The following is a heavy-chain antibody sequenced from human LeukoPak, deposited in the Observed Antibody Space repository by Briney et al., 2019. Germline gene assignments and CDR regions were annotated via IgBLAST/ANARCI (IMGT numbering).Heavy chain of an antibody. CDR1: GGSISSNNYF. CDR3: ARLPITKRAMDV. D-gene: IGHD3-3*01. J-gene: IGHJ6*02. Sequence: SETLSLTCTVSGGSISSNNYFWGWIRQPPGKGLEWIGSIYDSGSTYYNPSLKSRVTISVDTSKNQFSLKLNSVTAADTAVYYCARLPITKRAMDVWGQGTTVTVSS. V-gene: IGHV4-39*01. CDR2: IYDSGST.